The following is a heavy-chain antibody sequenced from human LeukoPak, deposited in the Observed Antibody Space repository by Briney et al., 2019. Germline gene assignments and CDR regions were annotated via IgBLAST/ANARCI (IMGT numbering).Heavy chain of an antibody. Sequence: GGSLRLSCAASGFTLSSYSMSWVRQAPGKGLEWVSSISSSSSYRYYADSVKGRFTISRDNAKNSLYLQMNSLRAEDTAVYYCAELGITMIGGVWGKGTTVTISS. CDR3: AELGITMIGGV. CDR2: ISSSSSYR. J-gene: IGHJ6*04. D-gene: IGHD3-10*02. V-gene: IGHV3-21*01. CDR1: GFTLSSYS.